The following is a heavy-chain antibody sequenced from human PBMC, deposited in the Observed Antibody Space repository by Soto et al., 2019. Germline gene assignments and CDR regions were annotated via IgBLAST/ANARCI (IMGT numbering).Heavy chain of an antibody. D-gene: IGHD3-10*01. CDR2: INHSGST. V-gene: IGHV4-34*01. CDR1: GGSFSGYY. J-gene: IGHJ6*02. Sequence: SETLSLTCAVYGGSFSGYYWSWIRQPPGKGLEWIGEINHSGSTNYNPSLKSRVTISVDTSKNQFSLKLSSETAADTAVYYCARAAGITMVRGTMDVWGQGTTVTVSS. CDR3: ARAAGITMVRGTMDV.